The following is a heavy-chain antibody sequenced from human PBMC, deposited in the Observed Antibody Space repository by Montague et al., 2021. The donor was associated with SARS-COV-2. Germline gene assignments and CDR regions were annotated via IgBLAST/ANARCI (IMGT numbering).Heavy chain of an antibody. V-gene: IGHV4-59*13. CDR1: GGSISSYY. CDR3: ARTEYNWNDWFDP. J-gene: IGHJ5*02. CDR2: IFHSGIT. Sequence: SETLSLTCSVSGGSISSYYWSWIRQSPGKGLEWIGYIFHSGITDYNPSXKSRVTISVDMSKNQFSLQLNSVIAADSAVYYCARTEYNWNDWFDPWGQGTLVTVSS. D-gene: IGHD1-20*01.